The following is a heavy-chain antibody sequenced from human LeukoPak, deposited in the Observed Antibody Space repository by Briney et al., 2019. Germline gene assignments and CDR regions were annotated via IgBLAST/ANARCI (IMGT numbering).Heavy chain of an antibody. J-gene: IGHJ5*02. Sequence: SETLSLTCTVSGGSISITSYYWGWIRQPPGKGLEWIGSIYKSGSTYYNPSLKSRVTISVDTSKNQFSLKLSSVTAADTAVYYCARGSYYDFWSGLNGGHWFDPWGQGTLVTVSS. D-gene: IGHD3-3*01. CDR3: ARGSYYDFWSGLNGGHWFDP. V-gene: IGHV4-39*01. CDR2: IYKSGST. CDR1: GGSISITSYY.